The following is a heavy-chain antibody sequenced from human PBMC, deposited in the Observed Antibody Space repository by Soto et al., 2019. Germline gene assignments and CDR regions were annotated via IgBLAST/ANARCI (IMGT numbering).Heavy chain of an antibody. CDR2: IDWDDDK. CDR3: ARFPGGFTVATYFFDY. Sequence: SDPTLVNPTQTLTLTCTFSGFSLSIKGMRVSWIRQPPGKTLEWVARIDWDDDKFYSPSLRTRLTISKDTSKNQVVLTMTNVDAKDTATYYCARFPGGFTVATYFFDYWGQGSMVTVSS. J-gene: IGHJ4*02. D-gene: IGHD4-17*01. CDR1: GFSLSIKGMR. V-gene: IGHV2-70*04.